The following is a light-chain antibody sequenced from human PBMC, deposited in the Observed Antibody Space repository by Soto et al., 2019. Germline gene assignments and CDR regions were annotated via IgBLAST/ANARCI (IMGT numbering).Light chain of an antibody. V-gene: IGKV3-20*01. Sequence: EIVLTQSPGTLSLSPGDRATLSCRASQRVSSSYLAWYQQKPGQAPRLLIYGASSRATGIPDRFSGSGSGTDFTLTISRLEPEDFAVYYCQQYGNSPYTFGQGTKVEIK. CDR1: QRVSSSY. CDR2: GAS. J-gene: IGKJ2*01. CDR3: QQYGNSPYT.